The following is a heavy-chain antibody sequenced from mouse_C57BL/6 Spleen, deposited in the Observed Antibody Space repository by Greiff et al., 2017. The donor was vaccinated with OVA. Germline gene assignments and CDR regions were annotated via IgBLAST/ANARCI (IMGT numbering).Heavy chain of an antibody. CDR3: ARQGGTWFAY. J-gene: IGHJ3*01. CDR1: GYTFTSYT. CDR2: INPSSGYT. V-gene: IGHV1-4*01. Sequence: QVQLKESGAELARPGASVKMSCKASGYTFTSYTMHWVKQRPGQGLEWIGYINPSSGYTKYNQKFKDKATLTADKSSSTAYMQLSSLTSEDSAVYYCARQGGTWFAYWGQGTLVTVSA.